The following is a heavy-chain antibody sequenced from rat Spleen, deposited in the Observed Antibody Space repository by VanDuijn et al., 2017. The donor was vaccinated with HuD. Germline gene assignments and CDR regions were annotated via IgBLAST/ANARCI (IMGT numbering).Heavy chain of an antibody. CDR1: GFTFSSYW. J-gene: IGHJ3*01. CDR3: ATQNWFAY. Sequence: EVQLVETGGGLVHPGESLKLSCVASGFTFSSYWMFWIRQAPGEGLEWVATIIYDGSRTYYRDSVKGRFTISRDNAKSTLYLQMDSLRSEDTATYYCATQNWFAYWGQGTLVTVSS. CDR2: IIYDGSRT. V-gene: IGHV5-58*01.